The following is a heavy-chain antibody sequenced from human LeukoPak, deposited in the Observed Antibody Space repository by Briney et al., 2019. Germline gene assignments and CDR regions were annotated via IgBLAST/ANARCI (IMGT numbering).Heavy chain of an antibody. CDR1: GYTFTSHY. CDR3: ARAEREYSSSSGV. V-gene: IGHV1-46*01. CDR2: INPSGGTI. Sequence: GASVKVSCKASGYTFTSHYMHWVRQAPGQGLEWMGIINPSGGTISYTQKFQGRVTMTRDTSTSTVYVELSSLRSEDTAVYFCARAEREYSSSSGVWGQGTLVTVSS. J-gene: IGHJ4*02. D-gene: IGHD6-6*01.